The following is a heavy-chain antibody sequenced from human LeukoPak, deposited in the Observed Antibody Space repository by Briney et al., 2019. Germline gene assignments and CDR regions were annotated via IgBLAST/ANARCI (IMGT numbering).Heavy chain of an antibody. J-gene: IGHJ4*02. CDR2: INPSGGST. D-gene: IGHD2-15*01. CDR1: GYTFTSYY. CDR3: AKSGLNRFDY. Sequence: ASVKVSCTASGYTFTSYYMHWVRQAPGQGLEWMGIINPSGGSTSYAQKFQGRVTMTRDMSTSTVYMELSSLRSEDTALYYCAKSGLNRFDYWGQGTLVTVSS. V-gene: IGHV1-46*01.